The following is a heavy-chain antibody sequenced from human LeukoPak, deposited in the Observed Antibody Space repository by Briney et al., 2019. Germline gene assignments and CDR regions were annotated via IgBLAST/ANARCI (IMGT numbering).Heavy chain of an antibody. CDR1: GGSISSYY. CDR2: IHYSGNT. Sequence: SETLSLTCTVSGGSISSYYWSWIRQPPGKGLEWIGYIHYSGNTSYNPSLKSRVTISVDTSKNQFSLKVSSVTAADTAVYYCAREGTAGTNLNWFDSWGQGTLVTVSS. CDR3: AREGTAGTNLNWFDS. D-gene: IGHD1-1*01. V-gene: IGHV4-59*01. J-gene: IGHJ5*01.